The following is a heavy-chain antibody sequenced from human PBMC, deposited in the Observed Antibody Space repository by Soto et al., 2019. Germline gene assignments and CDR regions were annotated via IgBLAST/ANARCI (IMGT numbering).Heavy chain of an antibody. D-gene: IGHD3-9*01. V-gene: IGHV3-21*04. J-gene: IGHJ4*02. Sequence: GGSLRLSCAASGFSFSSYSMNWVRQAPGKGLEWVSSISSSASNIYYADSVKGRFTISRDNAKKTLYLQMNSLRAEDTAVYYCAKEGYFDWPRLMVWGQGTLVTVAS. CDR2: ISSSASNI. CDR1: GFSFSSYS. CDR3: AKEGYFDWPRLMV.